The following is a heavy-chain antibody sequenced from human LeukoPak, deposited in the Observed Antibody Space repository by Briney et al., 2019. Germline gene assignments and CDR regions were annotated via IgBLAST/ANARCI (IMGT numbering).Heavy chain of an antibody. Sequence: GGSLRLSCAASGGTFSSYAISWVRQAPGQGLEWMGGIIPIFGTANYAQKFQGRVTITADESTSTAYMELSSLRSEDTAVYYCARGLSSPPPPHGYDILTGYPTPNWFDPWGQGTLVTVSS. V-gene: IGHV1-69*01. CDR3: ARGLSSPPPPHGYDILTGYPTPNWFDP. D-gene: IGHD3-9*01. CDR2: IIPIFGTA. J-gene: IGHJ5*02. CDR1: GGTFSSYA.